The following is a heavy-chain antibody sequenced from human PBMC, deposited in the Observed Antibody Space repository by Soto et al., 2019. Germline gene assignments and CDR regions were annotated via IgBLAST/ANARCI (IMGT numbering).Heavy chain of an antibody. CDR3: ARDKEHSSGWAIDY. CDR2: ISSSGSTI. V-gene: IGHV3-11*01. D-gene: IGHD6-19*01. J-gene: IGHJ4*02. Sequence: GGSLRLSCAASGFTFSDYCRSWIRQAPGKGLEWVSYISSSGSTIYYADSVKGRFTISRDNAKNSLYLQMNSLRAEDTAVYYCARDKEHSSGWAIDYWGQGTLVTVSS. CDR1: GFTFSDYC.